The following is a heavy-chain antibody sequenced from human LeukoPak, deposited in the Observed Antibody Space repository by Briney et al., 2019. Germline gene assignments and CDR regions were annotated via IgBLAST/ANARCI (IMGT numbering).Heavy chain of an antibody. CDR3: ARLYSSSSGRALDY. V-gene: IGHV3-48*03. CDR2: ISSSGSNI. D-gene: IGHD6-6*01. J-gene: IGHJ4*02. CDR1: GFTLSSYE. Sequence: GGSLRLSCAASGFTLSSYEMNWVRQAPGKGLEWVSYISSSGSNIYYADSVKGRFTISRDNAKNSLFLQMNSLRAEDTAVYYCARLYSSSSGRALDYWGQGTLVTVSS.